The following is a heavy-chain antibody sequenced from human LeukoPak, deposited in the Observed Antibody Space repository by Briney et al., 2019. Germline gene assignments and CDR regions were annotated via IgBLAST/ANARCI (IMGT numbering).Heavy chain of an antibody. CDR2: ISSSGSTI. CDR1: GFTFSSYE. V-gene: IGHV3-48*03. D-gene: IGHD5-24*01. CDR3: ASRWLQFDAFDI. J-gene: IGHJ3*02. Sequence: GGSLRLSRAASGFTFSSYEMNWVRQAPGKGLEWVSYISSSGSTIYYADSVKGRFTISRDNAKNSLYLQMNSLRAEDTAVYYCASRWLQFDAFDIWGQGTMVTVSS.